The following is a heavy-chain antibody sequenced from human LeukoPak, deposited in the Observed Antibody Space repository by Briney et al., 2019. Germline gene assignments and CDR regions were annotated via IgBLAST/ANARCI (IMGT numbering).Heavy chain of an antibody. J-gene: IGHJ6*02. CDR1: GGTFSSYA. CDR3: AREPRLLWFGELFGPGMDV. D-gene: IGHD3-10*01. Sequence: ASVKVSCKASGGTFSSYAISWVRQAPGQGLEWMGRIIPILGIANYAQKFQGRVTITADKSTSTAYMELSSLTSEDTAVYYCAREPRLLWFGELFGPGMDVWGQGTTVTVSS. V-gene: IGHV1-69*04. CDR2: IIPILGIA.